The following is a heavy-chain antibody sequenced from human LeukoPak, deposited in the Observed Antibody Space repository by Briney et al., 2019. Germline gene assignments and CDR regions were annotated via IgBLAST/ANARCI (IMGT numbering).Heavy chain of an antibody. V-gene: IGHV3-48*02. CDR1: GFTFSSYS. Sequence: GGSLRLSCAASGFTFSSYSMNWVRQAPGKGLEWVSHITASGTAMFYADSVKGRFTISRDNAKNSLYLQMNSLRDEDTAVYYYATPGGYGYYFDYWGQGTLVTVSS. CDR2: ITASGTAM. CDR3: ATPGGYGYYFDY. D-gene: IGHD1-1*01. J-gene: IGHJ4*02.